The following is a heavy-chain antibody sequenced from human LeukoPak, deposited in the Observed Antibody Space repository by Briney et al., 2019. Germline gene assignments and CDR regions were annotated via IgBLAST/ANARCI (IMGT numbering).Heavy chain of an antibody. CDR1: GFTFSDYY. J-gene: IGHJ4*02. CDR2: ISSSGSTI. Sequence: GGSLRLSCAASGFTFSDYYMSWIRQAPGKGLEWVSYISSSGSTIYYADSVKGRFTISRDNPKNLLFLQINSLRVEDTAVYYCARETPRRGETRDGYRWGQGTVVTVSS. D-gene: IGHD5-24*01. V-gene: IGHV3-11*04. CDR3: ARETPRRGETRDGYR.